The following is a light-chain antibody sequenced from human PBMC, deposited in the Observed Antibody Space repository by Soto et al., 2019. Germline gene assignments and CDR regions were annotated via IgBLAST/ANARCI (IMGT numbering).Light chain of an antibody. J-gene: IGKJ1*01. CDR1: QSISSN. CDR3: QQYNNWPRT. CDR2: GAS. Sequence: DIVMTQSPGTLSLSPGERATLSCRASQSISSNYLAWYQQKPGQSPRLLIYGASSRATGIPDRFSGRRSGTEFTLTISSLQSEDFAVYYCQQYNNWPRTFGQGTKVDIK. V-gene: IGKV3D-15*01.